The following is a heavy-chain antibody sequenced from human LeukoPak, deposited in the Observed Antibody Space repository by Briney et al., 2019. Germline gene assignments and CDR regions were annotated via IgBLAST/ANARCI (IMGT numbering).Heavy chain of an antibody. CDR1: GGSISSYY. J-gene: IGHJ5*02. D-gene: IGHD6-13*01. Sequence: KPSETLSLTCTVSGGSISSYYWSWIRQPPGKGLEWIGYIYYSGSTNYNPSLKGRVTISVDTSKNQFSLKLSSVTAADTAVYYCARGYSSSWYWFDPWGQGTLVTVSS. CDR2: IYYSGST. V-gene: IGHV4-59*01. CDR3: ARGYSSSWYWFDP.